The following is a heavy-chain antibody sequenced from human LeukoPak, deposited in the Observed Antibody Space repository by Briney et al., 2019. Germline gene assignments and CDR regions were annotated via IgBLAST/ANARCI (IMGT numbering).Heavy chain of an antibody. CDR3: ARKEGRSEYQPSFDS. V-gene: IGHV4-34*01. D-gene: IGHD2-2*01. CDR1: GGSFSGYY. Sequence: PSETLSLTCAVYGGSFSGYYWSWIRQTPGEGLEWIGEINHSGTTNYNPSLKSRVTISVDTSKNKFSLKLSSMTASDTSVYYCARKEGRSEYQPSFDSWGQGTLVTVSS. J-gene: IGHJ4*02. CDR2: INHSGTT.